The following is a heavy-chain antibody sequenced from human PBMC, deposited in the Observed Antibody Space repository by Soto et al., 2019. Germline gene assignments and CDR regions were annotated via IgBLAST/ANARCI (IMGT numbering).Heavy chain of an antibody. CDR1: GFTFGDYA. J-gene: IGHJ5*02. CDR3: TRDSGGSYLFNWFDP. V-gene: IGHV3-49*03. CDR2: IRSKAYGGTT. D-gene: IGHD2-15*01. Sequence: SLRLSCTASGFTFGDYAMSWFRQSPGKGLEWVGFIRSKAYGGTTEYAASVKGRFTISRDDSKSIAYLQMNSLKTEDTAVYYCTRDSGGSYLFNWFDPWGQGTLVTVSS.